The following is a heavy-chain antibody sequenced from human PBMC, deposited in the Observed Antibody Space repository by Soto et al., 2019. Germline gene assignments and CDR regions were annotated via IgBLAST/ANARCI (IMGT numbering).Heavy chain of an antibody. D-gene: IGHD3-16*01. J-gene: IGHJ4*02. CDR1: GFTFSSYA. V-gene: IGHV3-23*01. CDR2: ISGSGGST. Sequence: GGSLRLSCAASGFTFSSYAMSWVRQAPGKGLEWVSAISGSGGSTYYADSVKGRFTISRDNSKNTLYLQMNSLRAEDTAVYYCARAISSWYNYDYIWGFDYWGQGTLVTVSS. CDR3: ARAISSWYNYDYIWGFDY.